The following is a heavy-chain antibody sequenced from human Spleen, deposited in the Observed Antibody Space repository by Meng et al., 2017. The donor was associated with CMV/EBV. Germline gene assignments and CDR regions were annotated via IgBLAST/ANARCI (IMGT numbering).Heavy chain of an antibody. D-gene: IGHD1-26*01. Sequence: ASVKVSCKASGYTFGTDGISWVRQAPGQGLEWMGWINPNSGGTNYAQKFQGRVTMTRDTSISTAYMELSRLRSDDTAVYYCAREWELLGRFDPWGQGTLVTVSS. CDR1: GYTFGTDG. J-gene: IGHJ5*02. V-gene: IGHV1-2*02. CDR2: INPNSGGT. CDR3: AREWELLGRFDP.